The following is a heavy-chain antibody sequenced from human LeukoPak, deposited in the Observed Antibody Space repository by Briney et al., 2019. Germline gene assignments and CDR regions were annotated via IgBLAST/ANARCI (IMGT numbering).Heavy chain of an antibody. CDR1: GGSITTTDSD. J-gene: IGHJ4*02. CDR2: ISSSGKA. CDR3: ARFKGGTGFGY. D-gene: IGHD1-26*01. Sequence: PSETLSLTCAVSGGSITTTDSDWAWIRQPPGQRFEWIATISSSGKAYYYPSLISRVTISVDTSKNQFSLDVTSVTAADTGLFYCARFKGGTGFGYWGRGILVIVS. V-gene: IGHV4-39*01.